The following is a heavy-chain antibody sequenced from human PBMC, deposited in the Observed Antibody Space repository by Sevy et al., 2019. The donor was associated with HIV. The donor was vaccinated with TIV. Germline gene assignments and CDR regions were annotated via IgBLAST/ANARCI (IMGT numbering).Heavy chain of an antibody. CDR1: GFSLIDHA. CDR2: ISYNGRNQ. Sequence: GGSLRLSCAASGFSLIDHAVSWVRQTPGKGLEWLAVISYNGRNQYYADSVKGRFTISKDDSKNTLYLQLNSLRAEDTAVYYCARFVGYCSGGRCSIIDFWGQGTLVTVSS. CDR3: ARFVGYCSGGRCSIIDF. V-gene: IGHV3-30*04. D-gene: IGHD2-15*01. J-gene: IGHJ4*02.